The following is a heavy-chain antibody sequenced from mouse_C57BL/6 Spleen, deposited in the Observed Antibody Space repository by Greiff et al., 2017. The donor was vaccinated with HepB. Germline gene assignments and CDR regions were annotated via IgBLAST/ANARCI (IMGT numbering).Heavy chain of an antibody. V-gene: IGHV7-3*01. CDR2: IRNKANGYTT. D-gene: IGHD4-1*01. CDR3: ARYSPGPWVYYYAMDY. J-gene: IGHJ4*01. CDR1: GFTFTDYY. Sequence: DVMLVESGGGLVQPGGSLSLSCAASGFTFTDYYMSWVRQPPGKALEWLGFIRNKANGYTTEYSASVKCRFTISRDNSQSILYLQMNALRAEDRATYNGARYSPGPWVYYYAMDYWGQGTSVTVSS.